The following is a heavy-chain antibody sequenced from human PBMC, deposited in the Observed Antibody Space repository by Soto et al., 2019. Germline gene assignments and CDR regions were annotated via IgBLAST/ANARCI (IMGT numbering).Heavy chain of an antibody. D-gene: IGHD2-2*01. J-gene: IGHJ5*02. Sequence: PGESLKISCTGFGYTFTTFWISWVRQMPGRGLEWMGRIDPRDSYTNYSPSFQGHVTISVDKSISTAYLQWGSLKASDIAMYYCARLYCSSSTCDSWFDPWGKGTLVTVSS. CDR2: IDPRDSYT. CDR1: GYTFTTFW. CDR3: ARLYCSSSTCDSWFDP. V-gene: IGHV5-10-1*01.